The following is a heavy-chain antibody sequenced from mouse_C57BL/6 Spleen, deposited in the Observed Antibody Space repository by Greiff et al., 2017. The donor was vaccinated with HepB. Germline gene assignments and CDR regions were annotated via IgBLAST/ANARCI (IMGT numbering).Heavy chain of an antibody. D-gene: IGHD2-3*01. J-gene: IGHJ1*03. Sequence: QVQLQQPGAELVRPGSSVKLSCKASGYTFTSYWMHWVKQRPIQGLEWIGNIDPSDSDTHYNQKFKDKATLTVDKSSSTAYMQLSSLTSEDSAVYYCARYGYYVDWYFDVWGTGTTVTVSS. CDR1: GYTFTSYW. CDR2: IDPSDSDT. V-gene: IGHV1-52*01. CDR3: ARYGYYVDWYFDV.